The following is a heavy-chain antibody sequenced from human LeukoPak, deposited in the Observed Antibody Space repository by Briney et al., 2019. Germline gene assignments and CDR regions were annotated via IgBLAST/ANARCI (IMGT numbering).Heavy chain of an antibody. D-gene: IGHD2-2*01. V-gene: IGHV4-31*03. J-gene: IGHJ5*02. Sequence: SETLSLTCTVSGGSISNGGNYWSWIRQHPGKGLEWIGYIYYSGSTYYNPSLKSRVTISVDTSKNQFSLKLSSVTAADTAVYYCARTDCSSTSCKKLGFDPWGQGTLVTVSS. CDR1: GGSISNGGNY. CDR3: ARTDCSSTSCKKLGFDP. CDR2: IYYSGST.